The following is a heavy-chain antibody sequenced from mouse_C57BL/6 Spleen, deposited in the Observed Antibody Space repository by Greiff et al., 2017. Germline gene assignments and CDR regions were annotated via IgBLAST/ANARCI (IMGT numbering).Heavy chain of an antibody. CDR2: IYPSDSET. CDR3: AREGGGPWFAY. J-gene: IGHJ3*01. V-gene: IGHV1-61*01. Sequence: QVQLQQPGAELVRPGSSVKLSCKASGYTFTSYWMDWVKQRPGQGLEWIGNIYPSDSETHYNQKFKDKATLTVDKSSSTAYMQLSSLTSEDSAVYYCAREGGGPWFAYWGQGTLVTVSA. CDR1: GYTFTSYW.